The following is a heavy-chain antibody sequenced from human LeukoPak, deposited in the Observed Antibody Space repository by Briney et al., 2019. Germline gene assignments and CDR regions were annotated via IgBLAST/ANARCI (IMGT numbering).Heavy chain of an antibody. V-gene: IGHV1-8*01. Sequence: ASVKVSCKASGYTVTSYDINWVRQATGQGLEWMGWMNPNSGNTGYAQNFQGRVTMTRNTSISTAYMELSSLRSEDTAVYYCARRGVATSLKRYYYYYYMDVWGKGTTVTISS. CDR2: MNPNSGNT. CDR1: GYTVTSYD. J-gene: IGHJ6*03. D-gene: IGHD5-12*01. CDR3: ARRGVATSLKRYYYYYYMDV.